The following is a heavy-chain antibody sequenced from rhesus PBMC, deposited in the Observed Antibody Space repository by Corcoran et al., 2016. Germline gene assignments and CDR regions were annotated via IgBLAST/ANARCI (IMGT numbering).Heavy chain of an antibody. CDR1: VYTFTSDY. Sequence: QVQLVQSGSEIKQPGASVKLSCKASVYTFTSDYMHWVRQVPGEGFEWIGRNSPYNANKGYTQKCQGRVTITTDPSTSTGYMELSSLRSEDTAVYYCTRDHSNYHDYWGQGVVVTVSS. V-gene: IGHV1-180*01. CDR3: TRDHSNYHDY. D-gene: IGHD4-23*01. CDR2: NSPYNANK. J-gene: IGHJ4*01.